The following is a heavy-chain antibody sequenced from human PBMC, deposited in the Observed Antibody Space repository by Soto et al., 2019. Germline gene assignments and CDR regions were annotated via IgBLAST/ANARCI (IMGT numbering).Heavy chain of an antibody. CDR2: IYYSGST. CDR1: GGSISSYY. Sequence: SETLSLTCTVSGGSISSYYWSWIRQPPGKGLEWIGYIYYSGSTNYNPSLKSRVTISVDTSKNQFSLKLSSVTAADTAVYYCARVLGSGGSLHFPYYYYYYMDVWGKGTTVTVSS. J-gene: IGHJ6*03. CDR3: ARVLGSGGSLHFPYYYYYYMDV. V-gene: IGHV4-59*01. D-gene: IGHD2-15*01.